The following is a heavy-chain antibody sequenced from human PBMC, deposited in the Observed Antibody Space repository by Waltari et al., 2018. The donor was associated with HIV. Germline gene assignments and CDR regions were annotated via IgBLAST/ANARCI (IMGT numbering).Heavy chain of an antibody. Sequence: EVHLVESGGGLVQPGRSLRLSCKACGFNFGAYAVTWFRQAPGKGLEWVGFIRSKPYGGTREYAASVKGRFTISRDDSKNIAFLQMDSLKIEDTAVYYCARGVNLRCTGDCYSAYWGQGTLVTVSS. J-gene: IGHJ4*02. CDR1: GFNFGAYA. CDR3: ARGVNLRCTGDCYSAY. CDR2: IRSKPYGGTR. D-gene: IGHD2-21*02. V-gene: IGHV3-49*03.